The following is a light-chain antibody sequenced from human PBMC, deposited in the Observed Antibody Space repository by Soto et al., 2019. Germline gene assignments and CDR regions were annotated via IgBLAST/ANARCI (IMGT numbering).Light chain of an antibody. CDR1: TGEVTSGYY. V-gene: IGLV7-43*01. Sequence: QAVVTQEPSLTVSPGETVTLTCASITGEVTSGYYPNWFQQRPGQPPRALIYSTTYKHSWTPARFSGALLGGRAALTLSGAQPEDEADYYCLLFYGNGVVFGGGTKLTVL. CDR3: LLFYGNGVV. CDR2: STT. J-gene: IGLJ2*01.